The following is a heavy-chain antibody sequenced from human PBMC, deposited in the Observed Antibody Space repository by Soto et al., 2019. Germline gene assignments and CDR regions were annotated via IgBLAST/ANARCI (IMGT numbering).Heavy chain of an antibody. J-gene: IGHJ4*02. V-gene: IGHV3-30-3*01. Sequence: QVQLVESGGGVVQPGRSLRLSCAASGFTFSSYAMHWVRQAPGKGLEWVAVISYDGSNKYYADSVKGRFTISRDNSKNTLYLQMNSLRAEDTAVYYCARDPGSGWFLKYYFDYWGQGTLVTVSS. D-gene: IGHD6-19*01. CDR2: ISYDGSNK. CDR1: GFTFSSYA. CDR3: ARDPGSGWFLKYYFDY.